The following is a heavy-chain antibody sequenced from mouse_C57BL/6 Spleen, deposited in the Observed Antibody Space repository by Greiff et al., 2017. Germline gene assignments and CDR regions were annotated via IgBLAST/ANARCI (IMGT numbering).Heavy chain of an antibody. CDR1: GYTFTDYN. CDR3: ARSWNYYYAMDY. J-gene: IGHJ4*01. V-gene: IGHV1-18*01. CDR2: INPNNGGT. Sequence: VHVKQSGPELVKPGASVKIPCKASGYTFTDYNMDWVKQSHGKSLEWIGDINPNNGGTIYNQKFKGKATLTVDKSSSTAYMELRSLTSEDTAVYYCARSWNYYYAMDYWGQGTSVTVSS.